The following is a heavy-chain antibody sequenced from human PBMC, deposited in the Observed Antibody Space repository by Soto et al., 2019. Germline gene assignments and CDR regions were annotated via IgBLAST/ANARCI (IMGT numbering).Heavy chain of an antibody. J-gene: IGHJ4*02. V-gene: IGHV1-46*01. CDR2: INPSGGST. CDR1: GYTFTSYY. CDR3: SRPPYPGCINAVCYPLDY. Sequence: QVQLVQSGAEVKKPGASVKISCKASGYTFTSYYMHWVRQAPGQGLEWMGIINPSGGSTNYAQKLHVRVAMTTDTSTSTVYMELNSLRSEHTAVYYCSRPPYPGCINAVCYPLDYWGQGTLVTVSS. D-gene: IGHD2-8*01.